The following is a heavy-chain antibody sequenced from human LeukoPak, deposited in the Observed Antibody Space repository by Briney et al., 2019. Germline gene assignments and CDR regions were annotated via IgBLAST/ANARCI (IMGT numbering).Heavy chain of an antibody. CDR2: IYYNGST. J-gene: IGHJ3*02. V-gene: IGHV4-59*08. Sequence: SETLSLTCTVSGGSMSPYHWGWIRQPPGKGLEWTGYIYYNGSTNYNPSLNSRVTISVDTSKNQFSLRLSSVTAADTAIYYCARHSSHYYGSGSYYSGGPDAFDIWGQGTMVTVSS. CDR1: GGSMSPYH. CDR3: ARHSSHYYGSGSYYSGGPDAFDI. D-gene: IGHD3-10*01.